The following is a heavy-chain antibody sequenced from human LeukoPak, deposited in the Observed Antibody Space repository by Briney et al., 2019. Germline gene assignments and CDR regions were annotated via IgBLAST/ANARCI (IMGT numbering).Heavy chain of an antibody. J-gene: IGHJ4*02. CDR2: INHSGST. V-gene: IGHV4-34*01. CDR1: GGSFSGYY. Sequence: SETLSLTCAVYGGSFSGYYWSWIRQPPGKGLEGIGEINHSGSTNYNPSLKSRVTISVDTSKNQFSLKLSSVTAADTAVYYCARAEQRGSYYDFWSGYYRDYYFDYWGQGTLVTVSS. D-gene: IGHD3-3*01. CDR3: ARAEQRGSYYDFWSGYYRDYYFDY.